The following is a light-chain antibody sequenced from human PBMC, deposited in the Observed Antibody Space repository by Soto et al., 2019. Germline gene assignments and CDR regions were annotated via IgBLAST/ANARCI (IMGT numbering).Light chain of an antibody. V-gene: IGKV1-39*01. CDR3: QHTYITPWT. CDR1: QSITNY. Sequence: DLQMTQSPSSLSASVGDRVTITCRASQSITNYLNWYQQNPGKAPKLLISAASSLHSGVPSRFSGRGSGTDFTLTISSLQPEDFATYYCQHTYITPWTFGQGTKVEIK. J-gene: IGKJ1*01. CDR2: AAS.